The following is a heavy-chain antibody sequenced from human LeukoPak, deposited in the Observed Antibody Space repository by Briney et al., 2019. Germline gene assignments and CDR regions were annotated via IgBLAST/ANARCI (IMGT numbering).Heavy chain of an antibody. J-gene: IGHJ5*02. V-gene: IGHV1-18*01. D-gene: IGHD1-26*01. Sequence: ASVKVSCKASGYTFTSYGISWVRQAPGQGLEWMGWISAYNGNTNYAQKFQGRVTITADKSTSTAYMELSSLRSEDTAVYYCARDLHMGATLGSLNWFDPWGQGTLVTVSS. CDR1: GYTFTSYG. CDR3: ARDLHMGATLGSLNWFDP. CDR2: ISAYNGNT.